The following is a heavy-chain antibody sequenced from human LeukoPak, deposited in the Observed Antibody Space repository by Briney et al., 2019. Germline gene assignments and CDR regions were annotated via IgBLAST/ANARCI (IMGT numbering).Heavy chain of an antibody. V-gene: IGHV1-46*01. CDR1: GYSFTDKY. Sequence: ASVKVSCKASGYSFTDKYMHWVRQAPGQGLEWMGKINPSGGSTSYAQKFQGRVTMTRDMSTSTVYMELSSLRSEDTAVYYCARDLRGDIVDPWLQFRRGVIDYWGQGTLVTVSS. D-gene: IGHD5-24*01. CDR2: INPSGGST. J-gene: IGHJ4*02. CDR3: ARDLRGDIVDPWLQFRRGVIDY.